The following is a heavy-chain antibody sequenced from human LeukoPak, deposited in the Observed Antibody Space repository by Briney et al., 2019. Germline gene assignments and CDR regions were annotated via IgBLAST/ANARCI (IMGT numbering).Heavy chain of an antibody. CDR3: ARDRSSSWSTFYY. D-gene: IGHD6-13*01. CDR2: IIPIFGTA. V-gene: IGHV1-69*05. Sequence: ASVKVSCKASGGTFGSYAISWLRQAPGQGLEWMGRIIPIFGTANYAQKFQGRVTITTDESTSTAYMELSSLRSEDTAVYYCARDRSSSWSTFYYWGQGTLVTVSS. CDR1: GGTFGSYA. J-gene: IGHJ4*02.